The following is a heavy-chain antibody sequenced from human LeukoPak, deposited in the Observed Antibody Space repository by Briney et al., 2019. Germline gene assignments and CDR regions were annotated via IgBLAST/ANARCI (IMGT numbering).Heavy chain of an antibody. CDR2: ISSSGST. J-gene: IGHJ3*01. V-gene: IGHV4-61*02. CDR1: GDSISSGDYY. CDR3: ARGAYYDSSSYYYVHAFDF. Sequence: SETLSLTCTVSGDSISSGDYYWSWIRQPAGKGLEWIGRISSSGSTNYNPSLKSRVTMSVDTSKNQFSLKLSSVTAADTAVYYCARGAYYDSSSYYYVHAFDFWGQGTMVTVSS. D-gene: IGHD3-22*01.